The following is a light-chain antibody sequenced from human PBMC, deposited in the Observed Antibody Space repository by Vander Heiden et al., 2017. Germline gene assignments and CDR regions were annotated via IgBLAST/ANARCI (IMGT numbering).Light chain of an antibody. CDR3: VAWDDSLNGPV. CDR1: SSNIGSKT. CDR2: GNN. J-gene: IGLJ2*01. Sequence: SPPTHPPTASGTPGQRVTITCSGGSSNIGSKTVNWYQQHPGTAPKLLIYGNNQRPSGVPDRFSGSKSGTSASLAISGLQAEDEADYYCVAWDDSLNGPVFGGGTKLTVL. V-gene: IGLV1-44*01.